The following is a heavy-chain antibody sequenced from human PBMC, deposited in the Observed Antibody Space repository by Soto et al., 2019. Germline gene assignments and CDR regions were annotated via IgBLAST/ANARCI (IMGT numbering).Heavy chain of an antibody. CDR3: TRYAMQVTGLQVD. D-gene: IGHD3-9*01. J-gene: IGHJ4*02. CDR2: IRSKANYYAT. Sequence: EVQLVESGGGLVQPGGSLKLSCAASGFTFGDSAMHWVRQAPGTGLEWVGRIRSKANYYATEYGASVRGRFTISRNDSENPAYLHMDSLKPDDTAVYYCTRYAMQVTGLQVDWGQGTRVIVSS. CDR1: GFTFGDSA. V-gene: IGHV3-73*02.